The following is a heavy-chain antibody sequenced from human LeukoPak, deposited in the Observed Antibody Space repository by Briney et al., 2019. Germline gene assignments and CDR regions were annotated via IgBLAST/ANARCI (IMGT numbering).Heavy chain of an antibody. CDR1: GFTVSSSF. Sequence: PGGSLRLSCAASGFTVSSSFMSWVRQAPGKGLEWVSVIYSGGSTYYADSVKGRFTISRDNSKNTLYLQMNSLRAEDTAVYYCARDTADQIDYWGQGTLVTVSS. D-gene: IGHD2-2*01. CDR2: IYSGGST. CDR3: ARDTADQIDY. V-gene: IGHV3-66*01. J-gene: IGHJ4*02.